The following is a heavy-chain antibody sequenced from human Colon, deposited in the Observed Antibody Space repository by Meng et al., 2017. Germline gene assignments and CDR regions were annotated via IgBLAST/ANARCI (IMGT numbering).Heavy chain of an antibody. D-gene: IGHD3-9*01. V-gene: IGHV4-34*01. CDR1: GGSFSDYY. CDR3: ARGVDWAKSGNF. Sequence: VELRHGGRGLLKPSETLSLHGAVYGGSFSDYYFTWIRQPPGKGLEWVGEIHPSGSTYYSPSLQSRVTITLDTSKNQFSLTLSSMTAADTAVYYCARGVDWAKSGNFWGQGTLVTVSS. J-gene: IGHJ4*02. CDR2: IHPSGST.